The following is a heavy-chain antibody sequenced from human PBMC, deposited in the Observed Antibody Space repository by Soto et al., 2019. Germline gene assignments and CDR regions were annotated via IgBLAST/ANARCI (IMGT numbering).Heavy chain of an antibody. J-gene: IGHJ4*02. CDR2: IWHDASNK. Sequence: QVQLVESGGGVVQPGGSLRLSCAASGFTFYNYGMHWVRQAPGKGLEWVAGIWHDASNKYYAGSVKGRFIISRDNSKNMLYLQMNSLRADDTAAYYCAREAGYQETIGQQLPDCWGQGIMVTVSS. CDR3: AREAGYQETIGQQLPDC. D-gene: IGHD6-13*01. CDR1: GFTFYNYG. V-gene: IGHV3-33*01.